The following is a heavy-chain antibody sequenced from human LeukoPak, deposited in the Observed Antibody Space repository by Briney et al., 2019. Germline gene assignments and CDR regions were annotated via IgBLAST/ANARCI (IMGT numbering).Heavy chain of an antibody. D-gene: IGHD2-15*01. CDR3: VRDCSGGSCYSLH. CDR2: ISTYNGNT. J-gene: IGHJ3*01. Sequence: VASVKVPCKASGYPFTRYGISWVRQAPGQGLEWMGWISTYNGNTNCVQKFQDRVTITTDTSTSTAYMELRSLRSDDTAVYYCVRDCSGGSCYSLHWGQGTMVTVSP. V-gene: IGHV1-18*04. CDR1: GYPFTRYG.